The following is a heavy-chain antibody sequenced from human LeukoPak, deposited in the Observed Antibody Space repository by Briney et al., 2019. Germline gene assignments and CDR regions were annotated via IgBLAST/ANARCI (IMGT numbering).Heavy chain of an antibody. D-gene: IGHD6-13*01. J-gene: IGHJ6*02. V-gene: IGHV3-30-3*01. CDR1: GFTFSTYA. Sequence: GGSLRLSCAAPGFTFSTYAMHWVRQAPGKGLEWVAFISYDGSNKYSADSVKGRFTISRDDSKNTLHLQMNSRRAEDTAVYYCARDIFPYSSRVYGMDVWGQGTTVTASS. CDR2: ISYDGSNK. CDR3: ARDIFPYSSRVYGMDV.